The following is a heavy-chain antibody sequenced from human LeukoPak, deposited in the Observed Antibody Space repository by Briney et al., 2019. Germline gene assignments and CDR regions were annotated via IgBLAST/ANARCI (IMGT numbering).Heavy chain of an antibody. Sequence: GGSLRLSCAASGFTFSSYSMNWVRQAPGKGLEWVSYISSSSSTIYYADSVKGRFTISRDNAKNSLYLQMNSLRAEDKAVYYCARDGATAAGDYWGQGTLVTVSS. CDR2: ISSSSSTI. V-gene: IGHV3-48*01. CDR3: ARDGATAAGDY. D-gene: IGHD2-2*01. J-gene: IGHJ4*02. CDR1: GFTFSSYS.